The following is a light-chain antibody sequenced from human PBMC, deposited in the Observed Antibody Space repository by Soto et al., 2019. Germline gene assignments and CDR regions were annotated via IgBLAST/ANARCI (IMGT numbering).Light chain of an antibody. Sequence: QSALTQPPSASGSPGQSVTISCTGTSSEVGGYNYVSWYQQHPGKAPKLMIYEVSKRPSGVSDRFSGSKSGNTASLTVSGLQAEDEDDYYCSSYAGSNNVVFGGGTQLTV. V-gene: IGLV2-8*01. CDR1: SSEVGGYNY. J-gene: IGLJ2*01. CDR3: SSYAGSNNVV. CDR2: EVS.